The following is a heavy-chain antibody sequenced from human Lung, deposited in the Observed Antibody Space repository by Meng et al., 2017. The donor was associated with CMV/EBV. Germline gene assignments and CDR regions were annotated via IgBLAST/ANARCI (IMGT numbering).Heavy chain of an antibody. CDR3: ARGSYLAVEG. V-gene: IGHV4-59*01. CDR2: FYYRGNS. J-gene: IGHJ4*02. Sequence: QVQLREPGPGLVKPSVTLSLTCTVSGGSINSYYWSWIRQPPGQGLEWLGYFYYRGNSNYNPSLKSRVTISVDTSKNLFSLNLTSVTAADAALYYCARGSYLAVEGWGLGTLVTVSS. D-gene: IGHD2-21*01. CDR1: GGSINSYY.